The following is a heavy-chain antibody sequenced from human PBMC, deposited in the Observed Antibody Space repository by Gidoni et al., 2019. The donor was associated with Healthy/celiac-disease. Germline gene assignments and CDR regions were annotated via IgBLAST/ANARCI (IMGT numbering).Heavy chain of an antibody. CDR2: ISGSGGST. J-gene: IGHJ1*01. Sequence: EVQLLESGGGLVQPGGSLRPSCAASGLTCSSSAMSWVRQAPGKGLEWVSAISGSGGSTYYADSVKGRFTISRDNSKNTLYLQMNSLRAEDTAVYYCTLGPSGYPFRYFQHWGQGTLVTVSS. CDR3: TLGPSGYPFRYFQH. D-gene: IGHD3-22*01. CDR1: GLTCSSSA. V-gene: IGHV3-23*01.